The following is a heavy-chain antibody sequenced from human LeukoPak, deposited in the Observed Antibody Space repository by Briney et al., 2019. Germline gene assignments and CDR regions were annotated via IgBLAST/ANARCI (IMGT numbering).Heavy chain of an antibody. D-gene: IGHD3-10*01. CDR2: ISAYNGNT. Sequence: ASVKVSCKASGYTFTSYGISWVRQAPGQGLEWMGWISAYNGNTNYAQKLQGRVTMTRDTSTSTVYMELSSLRSEDTAVYYCARVASHTLGGHYDYWGQGTLVTVSS. V-gene: IGHV1-18*01. J-gene: IGHJ4*02. CDR3: ARVASHTLGGHYDY. CDR1: GYTFTSYG.